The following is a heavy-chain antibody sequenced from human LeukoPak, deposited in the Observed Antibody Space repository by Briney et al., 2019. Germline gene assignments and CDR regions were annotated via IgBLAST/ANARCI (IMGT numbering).Heavy chain of an antibody. D-gene: IGHD3-3*01. CDR3: ARLGGAFWSGNPNGRSDY. V-gene: IGHV4-59*08. Sequence: SETLSLTCTVSGGSISSYYWSWIRQPPGKGLEWIGYIYYSGSTNYNPSLKSRVTISVDTSKNQFSLKLSSVTAADTAVYYCARLGGAFWSGNPNGRSDYWGQGTLVTVSS. J-gene: IGHJ4*02. CDR2: IYYSGST. CDR1: GGSISSYY.